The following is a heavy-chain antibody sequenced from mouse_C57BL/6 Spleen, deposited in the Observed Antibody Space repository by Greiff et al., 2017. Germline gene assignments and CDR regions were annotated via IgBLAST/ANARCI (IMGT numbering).Heavy chain of an antibody. J-gene: IGHJ1*03. CDR1: GYSITSGYY. Sequence: EVQLQESGPGLVKPSQSLSLTCSVTGYSITSGYYWNWIRQFPGNKLEWMGYISYDGSNNYNPSLKNRISITRDTSKNQFFLKLNSVTTEDTATYYCARDDYGSSTWYFDVWGTGTTVTVSS. CDR2: ISYDGSN. V-gene: IGHV3-6*01. CDR3: ARDDYGSSTWYFDV. D-gene: IGHD1-1*01.